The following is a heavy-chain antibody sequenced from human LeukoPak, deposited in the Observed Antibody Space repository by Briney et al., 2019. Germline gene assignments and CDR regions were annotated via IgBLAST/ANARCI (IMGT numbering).Heavy chain of an antibody. D-gene: IGHD3-22*01. J-gene: IGHJ4*02. Sequence: GRSLRLSCAASGFTFSTYAMHWVRQAPGKGLEWVAVISYDGSNKYYADSVRGRFTISRDNSKNTLFVQMNSLRAEDTAVYYCARGPYYYDSSQNLDYWGQGTPVTVSS. CDR2: ISYDGSNK. V-gene: IGHV3-30-3*01. CDR3: ARGPYYYDSSQNLDY. CDR1: GFTFSTYA.